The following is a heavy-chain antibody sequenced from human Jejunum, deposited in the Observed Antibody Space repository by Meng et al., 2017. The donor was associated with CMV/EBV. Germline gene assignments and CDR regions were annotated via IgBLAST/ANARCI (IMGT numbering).Heavy chain of an antibody. CDR1: SGSITSYY. Sequence: QVRLKAPGQGLLKPSRTLSPSATVSSGSITSYYWHWIRQPVGKRLEWIGRINTSGSTNYNPSLKSRVTMSLDTSKNQFSLKLSSVTAADTAMYYCAKPYSDKSNFDYWGQGTLVTVSS. V-gene: IGHV4-4*07. J-gene: IGHJ4*02. CDR2: INTSGST. CDR3: AKPYSDKSNFDY. D-gene: IGHD3-22*01.